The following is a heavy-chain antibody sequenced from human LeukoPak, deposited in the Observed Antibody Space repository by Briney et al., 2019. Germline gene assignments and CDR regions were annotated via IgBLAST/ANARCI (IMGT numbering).Heavy chain of an antibody. CDR3: TRGGELMNF. J-gene: IGHJ4*02. CDR2: IYTSGST. CDR1: GASISNYY. D-gene: IGHD1-26*01. Sequence: PSETLSLTCTVSGASISNYYWTWIRQPAGKRLEWIGRIYTSGSTNYNPSLKSRVTISIDASKYQFSLRLSSVTAADTAVYYCTRGGELMNFWGQGTLVTVSS. V-gene: IGHV4-4*07.